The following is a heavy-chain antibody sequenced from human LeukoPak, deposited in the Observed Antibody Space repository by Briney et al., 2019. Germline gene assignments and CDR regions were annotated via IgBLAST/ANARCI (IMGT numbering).Heavy chain of an antibody. CDR3: ARVGTWELQRVFDY. CDR2: IQRGGSES. J-gene: IGHJ4*02. D-gene: IGHD1-26*01. V-gene: IGHV3-7*01. CDR1: GFTFTDYL. Sequence: GGSLRLSCTASGFTFTDYLMTWVRQVPGKGLEWVANIQRGGSESYYVDSVKGRFTISRENAKNSLYLQMDSLRVEDTAVYYCARVGTWELQRVFDYWGQGTLVTVSS.